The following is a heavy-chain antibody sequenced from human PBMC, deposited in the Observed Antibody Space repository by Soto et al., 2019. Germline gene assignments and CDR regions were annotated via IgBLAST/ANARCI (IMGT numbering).Heavy chain of an antibody. CDR1: GFTFNAYT. D-gene: IGHD3-9*01. V-gene: IGHV3-43*01. J-gene: IGHJ4*01. CDR2: ISWDGGIT. Sequence: PGESLKTSCAASGFTFNAYTMHWVRQAPGKGLEWVSLISWDGGITYYGDSVKGRFTVSRDNSDNSLYLQMTSLRSDDTAFYYCAKDSYDILTGQKRYFDSWGQGTLVTVSS. CDR3: AKDSYDILTGQKRYFDS.